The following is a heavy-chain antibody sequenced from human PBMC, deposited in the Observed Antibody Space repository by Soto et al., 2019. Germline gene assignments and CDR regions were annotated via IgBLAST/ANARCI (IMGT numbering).Heavy chain of an antibody. D-gene: IGHD6-13*01. CDR1: GYTFTSYY. Sequence: SVRVSCKASGYTFTSYYMHWVRQAPGQGLEWMGIINPSGGSTSYAQKFQGRVTMTRDTSTSTVYMELSSLRSEDTAVYYCARDVRQQLVLDYWGQGTLVTVSS. V-gene: IGHV1-46*01. CDR3: ARDVRQQLVLDY. CDR2: INPSGGST. J-gene: IGHJ4*02.